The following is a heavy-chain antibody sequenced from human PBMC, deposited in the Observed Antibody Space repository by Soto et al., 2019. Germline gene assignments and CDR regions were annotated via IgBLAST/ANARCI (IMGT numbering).Heavy chain of an antibody. D-gene: IGHD3-16*01. CDR2: IIPIFGTA. CDR3: ARDVEINGLSYWFDP. Sequence: GASGKVSCKASVGTFSSYAISWVRQAPGQGLEWMGGIIPIFGTANYAQKFQGRVTITADESTSTAYMELSSLRSEDTAVYYCARDVEINGLSYWFDPWGQGTLVTVSS. J-gene: IGHJ5*02. V-gene: IGHV1-69*13. CDR1: VGTFSSYA.